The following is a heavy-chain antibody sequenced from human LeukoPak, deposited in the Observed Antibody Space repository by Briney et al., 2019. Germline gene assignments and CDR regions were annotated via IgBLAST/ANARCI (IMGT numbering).Heavy chain of an antibody. J-gene: IGHJ6*03. V-gene: IGHV1-69*13. Sequence: SVKVSCKASGYTFTSYDINWVRQATGQGLEWMGGIIPIFGTANYAQKFQGRVTITADESTSTAYMELSSLRSEDTAVYYCARVVVVPAHYYMDVWGKGTTVTVSS. CDR2: IIPIFGTA. D-gene: IGHD2-2*01. CDR1: GYTFTSYD. CDR3: ARVVVVPAHYYMDV.